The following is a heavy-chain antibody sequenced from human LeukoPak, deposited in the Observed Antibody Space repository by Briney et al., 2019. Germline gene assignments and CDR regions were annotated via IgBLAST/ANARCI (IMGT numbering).Heavy chain of an antibody. CDR1: GGTFSSYA. CDR3: ARAERTYYDILTGYYNREEYFQH. J-gene: IGHJ1*01. D-gene: IGHD3-9*01. CDR2: IIPIFGTA. Sequence: SVKVSCKASGGTFSSYAISWVRQAPGQGLEWMGRIIPIFGTANYAQKFQGRVTITTDESTSTAYMELSSLRSEDTAVYYCARAERTYYDILTGYYNREEYFQHWGQGTPVTVSS. V-gene: IGHV1-69*05.